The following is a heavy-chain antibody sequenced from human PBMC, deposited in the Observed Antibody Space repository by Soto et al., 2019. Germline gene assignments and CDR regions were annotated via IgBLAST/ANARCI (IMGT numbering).Heavy chain of an antibody. CDR1: GFTFSSYS. D-gene: IGHD2-15*01. CDR2: ISSSSSYI. Sequence: EVQLVESGGGLVKPGGSLRLSCAASGFTFSSYSMNWVRQAPGKGLEWVSSISSSSSYIYYADSVKGRITISRDNAKNSLYLQMNSRRAEDKAVYYCARINLGYVAFEIWGLGTMVTVSS. J-gene: IGHJ3*02. V-gene: IGHV3-21*01. CDR3: ARINLGYVAFEI.